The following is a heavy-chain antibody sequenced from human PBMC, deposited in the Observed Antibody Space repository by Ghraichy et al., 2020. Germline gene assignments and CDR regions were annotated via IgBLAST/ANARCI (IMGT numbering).Heavy chain of an antibody. D-gene: IGHD1-7*01. V-gene: IGHV3-7*01. CDR3: ARDPRGDWNSPYNWFDP. CDR2: IKQDGSEK. CDR1: GFTFSSYW. Sequence: GGSLRLSCAASGFTFSSYWMSWVRQAPGKGLEWVANIKQDGSEKYYVDSVKGRFTISRDNAKNSLYLQMNSLRAEDTAVYYCARDPRGDWNSPYNWFDPWGQGTLVTVSS. J-gene: IGHJ5*02.